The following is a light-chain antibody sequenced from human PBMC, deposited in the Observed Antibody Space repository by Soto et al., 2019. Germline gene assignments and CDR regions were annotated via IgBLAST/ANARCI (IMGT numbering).Light chain of an antibody. CDR2: EVT. V-gene: IGLV2-23*02. CDR1: TSDVGI. J-gene: IGLJ1*01. Sequence: QSVLTQPASVSWSPGQSITISCSGTTSDVGIVSWYQHHPGKAPKLMIHEVTKRPSGVSDRFSGSKSGNSASLTISGLQAEDEADYFCCSVGVSGYVFGTGTKVTVL. CDR3: CSVGVSGYV.